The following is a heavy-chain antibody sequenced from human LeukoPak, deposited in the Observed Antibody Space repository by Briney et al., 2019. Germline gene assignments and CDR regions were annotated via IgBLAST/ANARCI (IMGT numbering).Heavy chain of an antibody. CDR1: GYTLTELS. CDR3: ARITRAGYYGLDV. Sequence: ASVKVSCKVSGYTLTELSMHWVRQAPGQRLEWMGWINAGNGNTKYSQKFQGRVTITRDTSASTAYMELSSLRSEDTAVYYCARITRAGYYGLDVWGQGTTVTVSS. J-gene: IGHJ6*02. CDR2: INAGNGNT. V-gene: IGHV1-3*01. D-gene: IGHD1-14*01.